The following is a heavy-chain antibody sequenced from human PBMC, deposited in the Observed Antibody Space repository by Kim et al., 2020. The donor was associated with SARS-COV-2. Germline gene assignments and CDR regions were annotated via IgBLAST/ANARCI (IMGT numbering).Heavy chain of an antibody. Sequence: SETLSLTCTVSGGSISTYYWSWIRQPPGKGLEWIGYIYFTGSTNYNPSLKSRVTISVDTSKNQFSLKLTSGTAADTAVDYYARGLFDHVDYHTPLHYWG. V-gene: IGHV4-59*08. CDR3: ARGLFDHVDYHTPLHY. J-gene: IGHJ4*01. CDR1: GGSISTYY. D-gene: IGHD4-17*01. CDR2: IYFTGST.